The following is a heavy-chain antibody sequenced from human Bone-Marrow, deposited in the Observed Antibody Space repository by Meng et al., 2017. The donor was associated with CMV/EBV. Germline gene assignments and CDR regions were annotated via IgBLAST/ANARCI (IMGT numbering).Heavy chain of an antibody. CDR1: GGSISSYY. Sequence: SETLSLTCTVSGGSISSYYWSWIRQPPGKGLEWIGYIYYSGSSNYNPSLKSRVTISVDTSKTQFSLKLSSVTAADTAVYYCGRDVWQQLVDSHWGQGTLVTVSS. J-gene: IGHJ4*02. D-gene: IGHD6-13*01. CDR3: GRDVWQQLVDSH. V-gene: IGHV4-59*12. CDR2: IYYSGSS.